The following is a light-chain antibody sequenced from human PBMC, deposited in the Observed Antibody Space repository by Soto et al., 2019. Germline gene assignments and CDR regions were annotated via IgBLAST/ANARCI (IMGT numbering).Light chain of an antibody. CDR3: QQYSSYSAWT. Sequence: EIEMVESPSTLSVSPGEGATLSCRASQSVSSNLAWYQQKPGQAPRLRIYGASTRATGIPARFSGSGSGTEFTLTIRSLQPDDNATYYCQQYSSYSAWTFGEGTKVDIK. V-gene: IGKV3-15*01. CDR2: GAS. CDR1: QSVSSN. J-gene: IGKJ1*01.